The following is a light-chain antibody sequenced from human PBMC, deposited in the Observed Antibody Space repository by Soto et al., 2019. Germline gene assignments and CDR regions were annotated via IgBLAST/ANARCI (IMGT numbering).Light chain of an antibody. CDR3: GAWDESLNGYV. CDR2: TDN. CDR1: GSSIGINT. J-gene: IGLJ1*01. Sequence: QSVLTQPPSASGTPGQRVTISCSGGGSSIGINTVNWYQQLPGTAPKVLIHTDNERPSGVPDRFSGSKSGTSASLAINGLQSGDEADYYCGAWDESLNGYVFGTGTKVTVL. V-gene: IGLV1-44*01.